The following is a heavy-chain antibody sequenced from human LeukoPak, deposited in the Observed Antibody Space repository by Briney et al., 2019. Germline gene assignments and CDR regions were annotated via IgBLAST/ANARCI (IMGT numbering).Heavy chain of an antibody. CDR1: GGSISSSSYY. CDR2: IYYSGST. Sequence: PSETLSLTCTVSGGSISSSSYYWGWVRHPPGKGLEWIGSIYYSGSTYYNPSLKRRVTISVDTSKNQFSLKLSSVTAADTAVYYCARLQGIAVHWGQGTLVTVSS. J-gene: IGHJ4*02. CDR3: ARLQGIAVH. V-gene: IGHV4-39*01. D-gene: IGHD6-19*01.